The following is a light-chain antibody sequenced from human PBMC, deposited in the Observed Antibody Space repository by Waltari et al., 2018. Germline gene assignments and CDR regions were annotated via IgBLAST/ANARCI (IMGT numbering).Light chain of an antibody. J-gene: IGKJ3*01. CDR3: QERSSWVFT. Sequence: EIVLTQSPATLSLSPGERATLACRAIQRVTNNLAWYQQKPGQAPRLLIYDASNRATGSPARFSGSGSGTYFTLTISSLEPEDFAVYYCQERSSWVFTFGPGTKVDI. V-gene: IGKV3D-11*03. CDR1: QRVTNN. CDR2: DAS.